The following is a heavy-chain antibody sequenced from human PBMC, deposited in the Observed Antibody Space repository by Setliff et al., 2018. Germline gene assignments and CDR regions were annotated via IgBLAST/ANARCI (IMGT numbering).Heavy chain of an antibody. CDR1: GFTFSYAW. CDR3: ARLALTGYDSSGYYYALDYYYYMDV. V-gene: IGHV3-48*01. Sequence: PGGSLRLSCAVSGFTFSYAWMHWVRQAPGKGLEWISYISTSGSTTYYADSVKGRFTISRDKAHHSLFLQMNSLRAEDTAVYYCARLALTGYDSSGYYYALDYYYYMDVWGKGTTVTVSS. D-gene: IGHD3-22*01. J-gene: IGHJ6*03. CDR2: ISTSGSTT.